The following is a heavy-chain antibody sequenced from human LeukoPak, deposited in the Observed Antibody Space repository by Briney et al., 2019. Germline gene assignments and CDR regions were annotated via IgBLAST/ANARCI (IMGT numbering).Heavy chain of an antibody. CDR3: AKGKDIVATIDWFDP. D-gene: IGHD5-12*01. CDR1: GFTFSSYA. Sequence: GGSLRLSCAASGFTFSSYAMSWVRQAPGKGLEWVSAISGSGGSTYYADSVKGRFTISRDNSKNTLYLQMNSLRAEDTAIYYCAKGKDIVATIDWFDPWGQGTLVTVSS. J-gene: IGHJ5*02. V-gene: IGHV3-23*01. CDR2: ISGSGGST.